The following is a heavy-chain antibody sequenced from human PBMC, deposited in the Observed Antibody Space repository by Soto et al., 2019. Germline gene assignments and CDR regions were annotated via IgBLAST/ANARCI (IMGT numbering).Heavy chain of an antibody. D-gene: IGHD3-10*01. CDR3: TTDLPMVRGVKDY. V-gene: IGHV3-15*01. J-gene: IGHJ4*02. CDR1: GFTFSNAW. Sequence: EVQLVESGGGLVKPGGSLRLSCAASGFTFSNAWMSWVRQAPGKGLEWVGRIKSKTEGGTTDYAAPVKGRFTISRDDSKNTLYLQMNSLKTEDTAVYYCTTDLPMVRGVKDYWGQGTLVTVSS. CDR2: IKSKTEGGTT.